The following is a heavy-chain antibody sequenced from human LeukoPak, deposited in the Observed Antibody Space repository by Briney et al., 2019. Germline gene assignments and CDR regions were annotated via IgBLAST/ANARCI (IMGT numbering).Heavy chain of an antibody. J-gene: IGHJ3*02. Sequence: GGSLRLSFGASGYPLCRYYMVWVRQAPGKALIWVSVIYSGSSTNYAYSVKGRFTITRDNSNNTLYLQMNSLGVEDTAVYYCARVSPGSGYGAFDIWCQGTMVTVSS. CDR1: GYPLCRYY. V-gene: IGHV3-53*01. CDR2: IYSGSST. D-gene: IGHD3-22*01. CDR3: ARVSPGSGYGAFDI.